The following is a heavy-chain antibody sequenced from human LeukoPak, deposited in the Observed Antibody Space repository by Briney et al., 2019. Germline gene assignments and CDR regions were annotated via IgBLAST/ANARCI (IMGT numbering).Heavy chain of an antibody. D-gene: IGHD3/OR15-3a*01. J-gene: IGHJ5*02. CDR2: IFYNGST. V-gene: IGHV4-59*01. Sequence: SETLSLTCTVSGGSISSYDWSWIRQPPGRGLEWIGYIFYNGSTNYNPSLKSRVTISVDTAKNHVSLSLSSVTAADTAVYYCARQSVDFWTDYAKNWFDPWGQGTLVTVSS. CDR1: GGSISSYD. CDR3: ARQSVDFWTDYAKNWFDP.